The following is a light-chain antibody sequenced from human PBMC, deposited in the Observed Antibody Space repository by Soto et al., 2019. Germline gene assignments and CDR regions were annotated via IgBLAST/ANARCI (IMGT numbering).Light chain of an antibody. J-gene: IGLJ3*02. CDR2: TND. CDR1: SSNIGSNA. CDR3: AAWDDYMNSWV. V-gene: IGLV1-44*01. Sequence: QAVVTQPPSASRTPGQRVTISCSGSSSNIGSNAVNWYQQLPGTAPKLLIYTNDQRPSGVPDRFSGSKSGTSASLAISGLQSEDEADYYCAAWDDYMNSWVFGGGTKLTVL.